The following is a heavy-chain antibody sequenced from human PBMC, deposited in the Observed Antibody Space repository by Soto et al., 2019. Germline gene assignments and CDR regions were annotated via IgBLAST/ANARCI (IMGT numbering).Heavy chain of an antibody. CDR3: ARDYRDAFDI. CDR1: GFTFSTYA. J-gene: IGHJ3*02. V-gene: IGHV3-30-3*01. CDR2: ISYDGSNK. Sequence: QVQLVESGGGVVQPGRSLRLSCAASGFTFSTYAMHWVRQAPGKGLEWVAVISYDGSNKYYADSVKGPFTISRDNSKNTLYLQMNSRRAEDTGGYYFARDYRDAFDIWGQGTMVTVSS.